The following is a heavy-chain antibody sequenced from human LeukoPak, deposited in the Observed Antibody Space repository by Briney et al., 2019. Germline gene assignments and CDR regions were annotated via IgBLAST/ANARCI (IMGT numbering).Heavy chain of an antibody. CDR3: ARATAAASRNAGY. V-gene: IGHV3-21*01. CDR1: GVTLSSYA. D-gene: IGHD2-2*01. J-gene: IGHJ4*02. CDR2: ISSSGSGGNT. Sequence: GGSLRLSCAASGVTLSSYAMSWARQAPGKGLEWVSGISSSGSGGNTYYADSVKGRFTISRDNAKNSLYLQMNSLRAEDTAVYYCARATAAASRNAGYWGQGTLVTVSS.